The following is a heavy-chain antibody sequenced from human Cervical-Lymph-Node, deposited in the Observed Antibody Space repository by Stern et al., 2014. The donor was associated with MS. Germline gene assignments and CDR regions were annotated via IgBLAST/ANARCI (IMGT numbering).Heavy chain of an antibody. V-gene: IGHV3-74*01. CDR2: INSDGSST. J-gene: IGHJ6*02. CDR3: AREYYDNSGYPYYFYRYGLDV. CDR1: GFTFSNYD. D-gene: IGHD3-22*01. Sequence: EVQLVESGGGLVQPGGSLRLSCAVSGFTFSNYDIHWVRQGPGKGLVWVSRINSDGSSTTYADSVKGRFTISRDNAKNTLYLQMNSLRDEDTAVYFCAREYYDNSGYPYYFYRYGLDVWGQGTTVTVSS.